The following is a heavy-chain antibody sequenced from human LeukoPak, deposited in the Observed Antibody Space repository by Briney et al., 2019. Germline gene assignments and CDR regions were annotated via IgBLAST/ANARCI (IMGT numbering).Heavy chain of an antibody. J-gene: IGHJ4*02. Sequence: SETLSLTCTVSGGSISSGSYYWSWIRQPAGKGLEWIGRIYTSGSTNYNPSLKSRVTISVDTSKNQFSLQLSSVTPEDTAVYFCARERNREAAGFDYWGQGTLVAVSS. D-gene: IGHD6-13*01. V-gene: IGHV4-61*02. CDR2: IYTSGST. CDR1: GGSISSGSYY. CDR3: ARERNREAAGFDY.